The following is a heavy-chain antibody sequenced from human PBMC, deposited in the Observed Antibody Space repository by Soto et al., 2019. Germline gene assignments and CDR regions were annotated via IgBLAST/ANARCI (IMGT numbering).Heavy chain of an antibody. Sequence: EVQLVESGGGLVQPGRSLRLSCAASGFTFDDYAMHWVRQAPGKGLEWVSGISWNSGRIGYADSVKGRFTISRDNAKNSLYLQMNSLRAEDTALYYCAKDKGIALNLFDYWGQGTLVTFSS. V-gene: IGHV3-9*01. CDR2: ISWNSGRI. CDR3: AKDKGIALNLFDY. J-gene: IGHJ4*02. D-gene: IGHD6-13*01. CDR1: GFTFDDYA.